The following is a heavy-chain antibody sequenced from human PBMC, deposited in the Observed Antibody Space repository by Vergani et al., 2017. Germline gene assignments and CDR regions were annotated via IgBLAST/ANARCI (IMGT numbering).Heavy chain of an antibody. CDR3: ARGFYGDYLGR. CDR2: INPSGGST. Sequence: QVQLVQSGAEVKKPGASVKVSCKASGYTFTSYYMHWVRQAPGQGLEWMGIINPSGGSTSYAKKFQGRVTMTRDTSTSTVFMELSSLRSEDTAVYYCARGFYGDYLGRWGQGTLVTVSS. J-gene: IGHJ4*02. CDR1: GYTFTSYY. V-gene: IGHV1-46*01. D-gene: IGHD4-17*01.